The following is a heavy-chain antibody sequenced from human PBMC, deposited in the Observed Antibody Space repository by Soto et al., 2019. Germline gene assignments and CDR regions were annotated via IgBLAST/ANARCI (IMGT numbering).Heavy chain of an antibody. CDR2: IYYTGST. J-gene: IGHJ6*03. V-gene: IGHV4-39*07. CDR3: ARGKGGVVEASYYYYYYYMDV. Sequence: SETLSLTCTVSGGSIGSSAYYWAWIRQPPGKGLEWIGTIYYTGSTYYNPSLKSRVTISVDTSKNQFSLKLSSVTAADTAVYYCARGKGGVVEASYYYYYYYMDVWGKGTTVTSP. D-gene: IGHD2-15*01. CDR1: GGSIGSSAYY.